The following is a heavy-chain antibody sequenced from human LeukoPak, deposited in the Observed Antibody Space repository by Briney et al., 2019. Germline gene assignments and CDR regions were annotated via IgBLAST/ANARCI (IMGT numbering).Heavy chain of an antibody. CDR3: ATQFLYERWLQLSDAFDI. J-gene: IGHJ3*02. V-gene: IGHV3-48*03. Sequence: GGSLRLSCAASGFIFSSYEMNWVRQAPGKGLEWLSYISSSGVPIYYADSVKGRFTISRDNAKNSLYLQMNSLRADDTAVYYCATQFLYERWLQLSDAFDIWGQGTMVTVSS. CDR2: ISSSGVPI. CDR1: GFIFSSYE. D-gene: IGHD5-24*01.